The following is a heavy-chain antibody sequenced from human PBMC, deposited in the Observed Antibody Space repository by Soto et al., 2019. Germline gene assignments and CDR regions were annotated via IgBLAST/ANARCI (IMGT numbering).Heavy chain of an antibody. Sequence: SETLSLTCTVSGGSISSYYWSWIRQPPGKGLEWIGYIYYSGSTNYNPSLKGRVTISVDTSKNQFSLKLSSVTAADTAVYYCARVGDYDILTGSNYYYYGMDVWGQGTTVTVSS. V-gene: IGHV4-59*01. D-gene: IGHD3-9*01. CDR3: ARVGDYDILTGSNYYYYGMDV. CDR2: IYYSGST. J-gene: IGHJ6*02. CDR1: GGSISSYY.